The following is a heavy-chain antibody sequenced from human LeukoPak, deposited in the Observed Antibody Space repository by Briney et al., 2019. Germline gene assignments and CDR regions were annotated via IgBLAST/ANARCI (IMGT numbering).Heavy chain of an antibody. D-gene: IGHD6-13*01. V-gene: IGHV4-59*12. J-gene: IGHJ3*02. CDR3: AREGDSYSSSWYGGGAAFDI. Sequence: PSETLSLTCTVSGDSISSYYWSWIRQPPGKGLEWIGFIYYSGSTNYNPSLKSRVTISVDTSKNQFSLKLSSVTAADTAVYYCAREGDSYSSSWYGGGAAFDIWGQGTMVTVSS. CDR2: IYYSGST. CDR1: GDSISSYY.